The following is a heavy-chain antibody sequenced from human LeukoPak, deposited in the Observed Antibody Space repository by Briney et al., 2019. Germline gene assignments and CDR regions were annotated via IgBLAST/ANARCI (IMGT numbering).Heavy chain of an antibody. CDR1: GGSISSYY. CDR3: ARDRGYTVTPRYYYYGMDA. Sequence: SETLSLTCTVSGGSISSYYWSWIRQPPGKGLEWIGYIYYSGSTNYNPSLKSRVTISVDTSKNQFSLKLSSVTAADTAVYYCARDRGYTVTPRYYYYGMDAWGQGTTVTVSS. CDR2: IYYSGST. D-gene: IGHD4-11*01. V-gene: IGHV4-59*01. J-gene: IGHJ6*02.